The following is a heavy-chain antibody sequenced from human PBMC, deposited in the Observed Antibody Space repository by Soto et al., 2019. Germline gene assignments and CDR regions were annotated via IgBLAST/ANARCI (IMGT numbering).Heavy chain of an antibody. CDR3: AKGGYCSGGSCYPGVGWFDP. CDR1: GFTFSSYA. CDR2: ISSSGDST. D-gene: IGHD2-15*01. J-gene: IGHJ5*02. V-gene: IGHV3-23*01. Sequence: EVQLLESGGGLVQPGGSLRLSCAASGFTFSSYAMSWVRQAPGKGLEWVSAISSSGDSTYSADSVKGRFTISRDNSKNTLYLQMNSLRAEDTAVYYCAKGGYCSGGSCYPGVGWFDPWGQGTLVTVSS.